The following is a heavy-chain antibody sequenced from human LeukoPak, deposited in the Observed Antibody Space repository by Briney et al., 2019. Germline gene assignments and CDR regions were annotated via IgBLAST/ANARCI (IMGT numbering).Heavy chain of an antibody. Sequence: SETLSLTCTVSGGSISSYYWSWIRQPPGKGLEWIGYIYYSGSTNYNPSLKSRVTISVDTSKNQFSLKLSSVTAADTAVYYCARAGGYCSSTSCWKDDYFDYWGQGTLVTVSS. CDR2: IYYSGST. CDR1: GGSISSYY. CDR3: ARAGGYCSSTSCWKDDYFDY. V-gene: IGHV4-59*01. J-gene: IGHJ4*02. D-gene: IGHD2-2*01.